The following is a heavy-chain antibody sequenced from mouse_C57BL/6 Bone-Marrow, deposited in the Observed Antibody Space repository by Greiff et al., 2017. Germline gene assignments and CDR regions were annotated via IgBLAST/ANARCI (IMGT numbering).Heavy chain of an antibody. CDR1: GYTFTSYW. D-gene: IGHD2-3*01. J-gene: IGHJ2*01. CDR2: IDPSDSYT. V-gene: IGHV1-69*01. Sequence: VQLQQPGAELVMPGASVKLSCKASGYTFTSYWMHWVKQRPGQGLEWIGEIDPSDSYTNYNQKFKGKSTLTVDKSSSTAYMQLSSLTSEDSAVYACARLYDGYYWYCDCWGQGTTLTVSS. CDR3: ARLYDGYYWYCDC.